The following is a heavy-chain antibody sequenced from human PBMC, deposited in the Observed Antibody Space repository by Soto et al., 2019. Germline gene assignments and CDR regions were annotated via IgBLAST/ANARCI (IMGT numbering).Heavy chain of an antibody. V-gene: IGHV3-21*01. CDR2: ISSSSSYI. D-gene: IGHD3-10*01. CDR3: ARDSGSGSPLGYFDY. CDR1: GFTFSSYS. J-gene: IGHJ4*02. Sequence: EVQLVESGGGLVKPGGSLRLSCAASGFTFSSYSMNWVRQAPGKGLEWVSSISSSSSYIYYADSVKGRFTISRDNAKNSLYLQMNSLRAEDTAVYYCARDSGSGSPLGYFDYWGQGTLVTVSS.